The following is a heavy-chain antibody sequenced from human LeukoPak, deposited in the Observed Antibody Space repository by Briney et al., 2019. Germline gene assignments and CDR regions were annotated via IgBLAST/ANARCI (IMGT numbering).Heavy chain of an antibody. CDR1: GGSFTGYY. Sequence: PSETLSLTCAVYGGSFTGYYWSWIRQAPGKGVEWIGEINLGGSTNYKPSLQSRVTISVDTSKNQFSLKLSCVTAADTAVYYCARRDSIVVSGLNDSSIDYWGQGTVVTVSS. V-gene: IGHV4-34*01. CDR3: ARRDSIVVSGLNDSSIDY. D-gene: IGHD6-19*01. CDR2: INLGGST. J-gene: IGHJ4*02.